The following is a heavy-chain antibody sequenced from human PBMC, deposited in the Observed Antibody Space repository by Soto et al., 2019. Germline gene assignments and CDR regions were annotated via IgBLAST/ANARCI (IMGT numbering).Heavy chain of an antibody. V-gene: IGHV4-59*01. CDR1: GGSISADY. Sequence: SETLSLTCTVSGGSISADYWNWIRQPPGRGLELIGYVYYTGSTNYNPSLKSRVSLSLDPSKNQFSLNLSSVTAADTAVYFCARGRWFDPWGQGTLVTVSS. CDR2: VYYTGST. CDR3: ARGRWFDP. J-gene: IGHJ5*02.